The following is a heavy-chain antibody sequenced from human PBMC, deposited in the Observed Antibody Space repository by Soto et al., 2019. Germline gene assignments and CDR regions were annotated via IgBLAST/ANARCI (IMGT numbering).Heavy chain of an antibody. CDR1: GASFGTYY. Sequence: QVQLQESGPGLVKPSETLSLTCAVSGASFGTYYWSWIRQPPGKGLEWFGYIFYSGHLKYNPTLKSRRTISVDPSKNKLSLGLTSVTAAEAAVYYCAREGGGYRFDYWGQGTMVTVSS. V-gene: IGHV4-59*01. CDR2: IFYSGHL. CDR3: AREGGGYRFDY. D-gene: IGHD1-26*01. J-gene: IGHJ4*02.